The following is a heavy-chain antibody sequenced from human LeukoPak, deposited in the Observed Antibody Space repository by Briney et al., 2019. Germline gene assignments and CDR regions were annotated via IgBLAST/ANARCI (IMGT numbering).Heavy chain of an antibody. CDR2: IHPNDGDT. CDR1: GYTFSGTGWY. D-gene: IGHD3-10*01. Sequence: ASVKVSCKASGYTFSGTGWYLYWLRQAPGQGLECMGWIHPNDGDTAYAQKFEGRVAMTRDTSISTAYMELRRLRPDDTAVYFWARVGPAQMVDLDYWGQGTLVTVSS. V-gene: IGHV1-2*02. CDR3: ARVGPAQMVDLDY. J-gene: IGHJ4*02.